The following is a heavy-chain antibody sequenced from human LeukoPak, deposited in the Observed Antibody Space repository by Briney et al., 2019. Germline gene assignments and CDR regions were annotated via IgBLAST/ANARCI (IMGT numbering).Heavy chain of an antibody. J-gene: IGHJ4*02. CDR3: ARVDGSDFWSGFHSPDS. D-gene: IGHD3-3*01. Sequence: SVKVSCKASGGTFSSYAISWVRQAPGQGLEWMGRIIPILGIANYAQKFQGRVTITADKSTSTAYMELSSLRSDDTGVYYCARVDGSDFWSGFHSPDSWGQGTLVTVSS. V-gene: IGHV1-69*04. CDR1: GGTFSSYA. CDR2: IIPILGIA.